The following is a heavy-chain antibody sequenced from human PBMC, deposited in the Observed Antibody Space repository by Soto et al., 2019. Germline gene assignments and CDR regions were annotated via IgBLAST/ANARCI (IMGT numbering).Heavy chain of an antibody. J-gene: IGHJ6*02. CDR1: GYTFTSYY. CDR3: ARDSLHPYYYYYGMDV. Sequence: ASVKVSCKASGYTFTSYYMHWVRQAPGQGLEWMGIINPSGGSTSYAQKFQGRVTMTTDTSTSTAYMELRSLRSDDTAVYYCARDSLHPYYYYYGMDVWGQGTTVTVSS. V-gene: IGHV1-46*01. D-gene: IGHD2-2*01. CDR2: INPSGGST.